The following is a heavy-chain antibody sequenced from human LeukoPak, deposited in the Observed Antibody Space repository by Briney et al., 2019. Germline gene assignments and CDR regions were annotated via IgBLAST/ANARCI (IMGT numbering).Heavy chain of an antibody. CDR1: GNTITELS. Sequence: ASEKVSCKVSGNTITELSMHWVRQAPGKGLEWMGGVDPRDSGTFYAQRFQGRVTMTEDTSTDTAYMELSSLRSEDTAIYYCATFIPRPNDYGDYLYYYYGMDVWGQGTTVTVSS. D-gene: IGHD4-17*01. CDR3: ATFIPRPNDYGDYLYYYYGMDV. V-gene: IGHV1-24*01. CDR2: VDPRDSGT. J-gene: IGHJ6*02.